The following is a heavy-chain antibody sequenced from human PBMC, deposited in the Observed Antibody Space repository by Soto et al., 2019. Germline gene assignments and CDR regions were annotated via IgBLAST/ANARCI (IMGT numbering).Heavy chain of an antibody. V-gene: IGHV1-18*01. J-gene: IGHJ4*02. CDR2: ISAYNGNT. Sequence: GASVKVSCKASGYTFTSYGISWVRQAPGQGLEWMGWISAYNGNTNYAQKLQGRVTMTTDTSTSTAYMELRSLRSDDTAVYYCASGEYYYDSSGYPPAFDYWGQGTLVTVSS. CDR1: GYTFTSYG. D-gene: IGHD3-22*01. CDR3: ASGEYYYDSSGYPPAFDY.